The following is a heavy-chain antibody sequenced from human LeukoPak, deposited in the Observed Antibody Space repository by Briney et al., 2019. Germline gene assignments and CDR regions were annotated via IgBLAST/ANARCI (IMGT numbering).Heavy chain of an antibody. CDR3: ARVSGYSYGLYYFDY. J-gene: IGHJ4*02. D-gene: IGHD5-18*01. CDR2: IYHSGST. Sequence: SETLSLTCTVSGYSISSGYYWGWIRQPPGKGLEWIGSIYHSGSTYYNPSLKSRVTISVDTSKNQFSLKLSSVTAADTAVYYCARVSGYSYGLYYFDYWGQGTLATVSS. CDR1: GYSISSGYY. V-gene: IGHV4-38-2*02.